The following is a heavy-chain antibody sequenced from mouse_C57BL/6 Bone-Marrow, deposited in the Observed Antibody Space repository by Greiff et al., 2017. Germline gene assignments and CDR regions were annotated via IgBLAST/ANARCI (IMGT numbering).Heavy chain of an antibody. J-gene: IGHJ3*01. CDR1: GYAFTNYL. V-gene: IGHV1-54*01. CDR3: AHSSGYPWFAY. CDR2: INPGSGGT. Sequence: VQLVESGAELVRPGTSVKVSCKASGYAFTNYLIEWVKQRPGQGLEWIGVINPGSGGTNYNEKFKGKATLTADKSSSTAYMQLSSLTSEDSAVYFCAHSSGYPWFAYWGQGTLVTVSA. D-gene: IGHD3-2*02.